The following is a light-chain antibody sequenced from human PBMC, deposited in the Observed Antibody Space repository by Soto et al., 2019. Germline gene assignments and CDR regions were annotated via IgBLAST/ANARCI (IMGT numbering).Light chain of an antibody. CDR2: EVN. Sequence: QSALTQPPSASGSPGQSVTISCTGTSNDIGGYNYVSWYQQHPGKAPKLLISEVNERPAGVPDRFSGSKSDNTASLTVSGLQTEDEADYYCSSYAGSNNVIFGGGTKLTVL. J-gene: IGLJ2*01. CDR1: SNDIGGYNY. V-gene: IGLV2-8*01. CDR3: SSYAGSNNVI.